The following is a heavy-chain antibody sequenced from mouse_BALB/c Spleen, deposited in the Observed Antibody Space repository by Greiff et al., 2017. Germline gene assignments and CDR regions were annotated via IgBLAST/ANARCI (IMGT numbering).Heavy chain of an antibody. V-gene: IGHV1-7*01. CDR3: ARSPYYGYEGFAY. Sequence: QVQLKESGAELAKPGASVKMSCKASGYTFTSYWMHWVKQRPGQGLEWIGYINPSTGYTEYNQKFKDKATLTADKSSSTAYMQLSSLTSEDSAVYYCARSPYYGYEGFAYWGQGTLVTVSA. J-gene: IGHJ3*01. CDR2: INPSTGYT. D-gene: IGHD2-9*01. CDR1: GYTFTSYW.